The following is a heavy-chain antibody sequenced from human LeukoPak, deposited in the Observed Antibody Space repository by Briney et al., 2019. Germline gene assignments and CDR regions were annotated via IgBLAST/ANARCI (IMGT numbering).Heavy chain of an antibody. D-gene: IGHD3-3*01. J-gene: IGHJ4*02. V-gene: IGHV3-30*18. CDR3: AKDMTQFWSGPDY. CDR1: GFTFSSYG. CDR2: ISYDGSNK. Sequence: GRSLRLSCAASGFTFSSYGMHWVRQAPGKGLEWVTVISYDGSNKYFADSVKGRFTISRDNSKNTLSLQMNSLRAEDTAVYYCAKDMTQFWSGPDYWGQGTLVTVSS.